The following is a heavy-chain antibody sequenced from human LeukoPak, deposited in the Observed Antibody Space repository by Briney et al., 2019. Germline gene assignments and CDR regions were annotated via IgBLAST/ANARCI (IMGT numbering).Heavy chain of an antibody. J-gene: IGHJ5*02. CDR3: ARASGEDIVVVPATPFWLDP. CDR1: GGSFSGYY. V-gene: IGHV4-34*01. D-gene: IGHD2-2*01. CDR2: INHSGST. Sequence: SETLSLTCAVYGGSFSGYYWSWIRQPPGKGLEWIGEINHSGSTNYNPSLKSRVTISVDTSKNQFSLKLSSVTAADTAVYYCARASGEDIVVVPATPFWLDPWGQGTLVTVSS.